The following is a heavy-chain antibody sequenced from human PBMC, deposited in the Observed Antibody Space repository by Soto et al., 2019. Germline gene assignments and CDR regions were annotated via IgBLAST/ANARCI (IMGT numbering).Heavy chain of an antibody. D-gene: IGHD3-10*01. J-gene: IGHJ5*02. CDR3: ALENTPEMTRGWFAP. CDR1: GVPITDSY. Sequence: QAQLQVSGPGLVKPAESLSLICNVSGVPITDSYWSWIRQSPGKGLEWIGRVHAGGSFNYNPSLRRPAAISVDTSKSQASRRLTSVTAADTAVYFCALENTPEMTRGWFAPWGQGTLVTVSS. V-gene: IGHV4-4*07. CDR2: VHAGGSF.